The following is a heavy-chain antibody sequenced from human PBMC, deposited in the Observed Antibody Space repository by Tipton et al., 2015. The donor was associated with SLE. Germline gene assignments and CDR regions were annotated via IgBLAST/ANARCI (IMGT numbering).Heavy chain of an antibody. V-gene: IGHV4-39*07. D-gene: IGHD4-17*01. CDR2: IYYSGDT. Sequence: TLSLTCTVSGGSISSSSYHWVWIRQPPGRELEWIGSIYYSGDTYYNPSLKSRVTISVDSSRNQFSLRLTSVTVADTAVYYCATTVTTTASYGAFDIWGQGTSVTVSS. CDR3: ATTVTTTASYGAFDI. CDR1: GGSISSSSYH. J-gene: IGHJ3*02.